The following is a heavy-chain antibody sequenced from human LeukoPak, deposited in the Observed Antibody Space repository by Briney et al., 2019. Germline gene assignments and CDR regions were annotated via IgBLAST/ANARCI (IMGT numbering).Heavy chain of an antibody. D-gene: IGHD3-10*01. V-gene: IGHV3-7*03. J-gene: IGHJ5*02. CDR3: AREYGSGSS. CDR1: GFSFSSYW. CDR2: IKQDGSEK. Sequence: GGSLRLSCEASGFSFSSYWMTWVRQAPGKGLEWVANIKQDGSEKYYVGSVKGRFTISRDNAKISVYLQMNSLRSEDTAVYYCAREYGSGSSWGQGTLVTVPS.